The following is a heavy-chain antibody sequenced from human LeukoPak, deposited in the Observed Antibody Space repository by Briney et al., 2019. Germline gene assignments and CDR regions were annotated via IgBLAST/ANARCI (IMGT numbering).Heavy chain of an antibody. CDR2: ISGSGGST. J-gene: IGHJ6*03. V-gene: IGHV3-23*01. CDR3: AKPRLYYYYYMDV. Sequence: PGGSLRLSRAASGFTVSSYGMSWVRQASGKGMGWVSAISGSGGSTYYADSVKGRFTISRDNSKNTLYLQMNSLRAEDTAVYYCAKPRLYYYYYMDVWGKGTTVTVSS. CDR1: GFTVSSYG.